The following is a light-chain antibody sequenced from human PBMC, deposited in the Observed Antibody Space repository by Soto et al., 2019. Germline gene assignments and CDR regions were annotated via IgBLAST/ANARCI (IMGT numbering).Light chain of an antibody. J-gene: IGKJ1*01. CDR2: AAS. V-gene: IGKV3-20*01. CDR1: QSFRGL. CDR3: QDYGTSWT. Sequence: VFKQSRVTLSLSPGERATLSCRASQSFRGLLAWYQQKPGQAPRLLIYAASSRATGIPDRFSGSGSGTDFTLTINRLEPEDFAVYYCQDYGTSWTFGQGTKVDIK.